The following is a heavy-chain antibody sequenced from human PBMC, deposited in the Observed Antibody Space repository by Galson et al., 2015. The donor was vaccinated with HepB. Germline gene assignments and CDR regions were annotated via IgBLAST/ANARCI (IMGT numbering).Heavy chain of an antibody. V-gene: IGHV3-9*01. CDR2: ISWNSGSI. CDR1: GFTFDDYA. CDR3: AKDPSEYYYYGMDV. Sequence: SLRLSCAASGFTFDDYAMHWVRQAPGKGLEWVSGISWNSGSIGYADSVKGRFTISRDKAKNSLYLQMNSLRAEDTALYYCAKDPSEYYYYGMDVWGQGTTVTVSS. J-gene: IGHJ6*02.